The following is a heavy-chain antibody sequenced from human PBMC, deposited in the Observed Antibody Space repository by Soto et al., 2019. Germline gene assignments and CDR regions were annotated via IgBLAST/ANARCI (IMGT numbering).Heavy chain of an antibody. V-gene: IGHV3-33*01. CDR1: GFTFSSYG. J-gene: IGHJ4*02. CDR2: IWYDGSNK. D-gene: IGHD3-22*01. CDR3: ARGPYYYDSSGYWFDY. Sequence: QVQLVESGGGVVQPGRSLRLSCAASGFTFSSYGMHWVRQAPGKGLEWVAVIWYDGSNKYYADSVKGRFTISRDNSKNTLYLQMNSLIAEDTAVYYCARGPYYYDSSGYWFDYWGQGTLVTVSS.